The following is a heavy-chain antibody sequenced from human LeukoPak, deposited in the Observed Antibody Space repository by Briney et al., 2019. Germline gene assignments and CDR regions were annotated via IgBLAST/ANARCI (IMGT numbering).Heavy chain of an antibody. CDR2: IYSGGNT. CDR1: GFTVSSSP. Sequence: QPGGSLRLSCAASGFTVSSSPINWVRQAPGRGLEWVSVIYSGGNTFYADSVKGRFTISRHNSENTLYLQMNSLSADDTAVYYCVRLMGSGWFDPWGQGTLVTVSS. CDR3: VRLMGSGWFDP. D-gene: IGHD1-26*01. V-gene: IGHV3-53*04. J-gene: IGHJ5*02.